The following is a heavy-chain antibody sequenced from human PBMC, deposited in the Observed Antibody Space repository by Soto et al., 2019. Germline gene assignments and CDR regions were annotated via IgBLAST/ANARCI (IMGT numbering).Heavy chain of an antibody. D-gene: IGHD3-16*01. V-gene: IGHV4-59*01. Sequence: SETLSLTCTVSGGSISSYYWSWIRQPPGKGLEWIGYIYYSGSTNYNPSLKSRVTISVDTSKNQFSLKLSSVTAADTAVYYCAKGITVRGVKDWFDPWGQGTLVTVSS. CDR2: IYYSGST. J-gene: IGHJ5*02. CDR3: AKGITVRGVKDWFDP. CDR1: GGSISSYY.